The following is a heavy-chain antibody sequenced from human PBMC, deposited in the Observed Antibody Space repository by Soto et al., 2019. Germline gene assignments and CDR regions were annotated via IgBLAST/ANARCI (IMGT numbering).Heavy chain of an antibody. D-gene: IGHD2-2*01. J-gene: IGHJ6*03. V-gene: IGHV5-51*01. CDR1: GYSFTSYW. CDR2: TYPGDSDT. CDR3: ARAYCSSTSCYDYYYMDV. Sequence: GESLKISCKGSGYSFTSYWIGWVRQMPGKGLEWMGITYPGDSDTRYSPSFQGQVTISADKSISTAYLQWSSLKASDTVMYYCARAYCSSTSCYDYYYMDVWGKGTTVTVSS.